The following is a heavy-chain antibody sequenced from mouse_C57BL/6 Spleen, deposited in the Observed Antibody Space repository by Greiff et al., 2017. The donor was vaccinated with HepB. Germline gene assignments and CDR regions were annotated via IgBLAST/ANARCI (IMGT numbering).Heavy chain of an antibody. Sequence: VQLQQSGPELVKPGASVKISCKASGYAFSSSWMNWVKQRPGKGLEWIGRIYPGDGDTNYNGKFKGKATLTADKSSSTAYMQLSSLTSEDSAVYFCAREGYGSRGGYYFDYWGQGTTLTVSS. J-gene: IGHJ2*01. V-gene: IGHV1-82*01. CDR3: AREGYGSRGGYYFDY. CDR1: GYAFSSSW. CDR2: IYPGDGDT. D-gene: IGHD1-1*01.